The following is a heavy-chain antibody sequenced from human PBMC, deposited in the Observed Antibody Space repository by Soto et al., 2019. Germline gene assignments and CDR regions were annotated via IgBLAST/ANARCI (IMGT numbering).Heavy chain of an antibody. V-gene: IGHV4-39*01. CDR3: ARHEVNDAFDI. CDR1: GGSISSSSYY. Sequence: QLQLQESGPGLVKPSETLSLTCTVSGGSISSSSYYWGWIRQPPGKGLEWIGSIYYSGSTYYNPSLKSRVTISVDTAKNQFSLKLSSVTAADTAVYYCARHEVNDAFDIWGQGTMVTVSS. CDR2: IYYSGST. J-gene: IGHJ3*02.